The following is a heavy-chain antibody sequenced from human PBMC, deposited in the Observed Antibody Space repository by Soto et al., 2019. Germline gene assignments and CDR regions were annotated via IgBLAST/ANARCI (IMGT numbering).Heavy chain of an antibody. V-gene: IGHV1-69*13. D-gene: IGHD1-26*01. CDR3: ASSGSSSRNWFDP. J-gene: IGHJ5*02. Sequence: GASVKVSCKASGGTFSSYAISWVRQAPGQGLEWMGGIIPIFGTANYAQKFQGRVTITADESTSTAYMELSSLRSEDTAVYYCASSGSSSRNWFDPWGQGTLVTVSS. CDR2: IIPIFGTA. CDR1: GGTFSSYA.